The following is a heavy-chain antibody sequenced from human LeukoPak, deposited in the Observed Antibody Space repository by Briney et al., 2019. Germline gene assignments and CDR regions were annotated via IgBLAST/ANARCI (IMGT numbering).Heavy chain of an antibody. J-gene: IGHJ3*02. V-gene: IGHV3-23*01. CDR3: AREFRDYGGSDAFDI. CDR1: GFTFSSYA. Sequence: GGSLRLSCAASGFTFSSYAMSWVRQAPGKGLEWVSVISRSGDIYYADSVKGRFTISRDNSKNTLYLQMNSLRAEDTAVYYCAREFRDYGGSDAFDIWGQGTMVTVSS. D-gene: IGHD4-17*01. CDR2: ISRSGDI.